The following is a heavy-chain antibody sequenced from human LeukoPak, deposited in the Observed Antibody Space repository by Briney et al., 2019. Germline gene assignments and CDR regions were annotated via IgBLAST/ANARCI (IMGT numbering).Heavy chain of an antibody. CDR1: GFTFSSYA. D-gene: IGHD5-18*01. CDR2: ISYDGSNK. J-gene: IGHJ4*02. Sequence: GGSLRLSCAASGFTFSSYAMHWVRQAPGKGLEWVAVISYDGSNKYYADSVKGRFTISRDNSKNTLYLQMNSLRAEDAAVYYCAKDRNKGYSYGSPFDYWGQGTLVTVSS. CDR3: AKDRNKGYSYGSPFDY. V-gene: IGHV3-30*04.